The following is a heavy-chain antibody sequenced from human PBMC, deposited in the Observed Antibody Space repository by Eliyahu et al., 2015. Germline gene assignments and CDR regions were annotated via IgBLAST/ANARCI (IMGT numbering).Heavy chain of an antibody. J-gene: IGHJ3*02. V-gene: IGHV4-38-2*02. Sequence: QVQLQESGPGLVKPSETLSLTCTVSGYSISSGYYWGWIRQPPGKGLEWIGSIYHSGSTYYNPSLKSRVTISVDTSKNQFSLKLSSVTAADTAVYYCAGLEMATIRGAFDIWGQGTMVTVSS. CDR3: AGLEMATIRGAFDI. CDR2: IYHSGST. D-gene: IGHD5-24*01. CDR1: GYSISSGYY.